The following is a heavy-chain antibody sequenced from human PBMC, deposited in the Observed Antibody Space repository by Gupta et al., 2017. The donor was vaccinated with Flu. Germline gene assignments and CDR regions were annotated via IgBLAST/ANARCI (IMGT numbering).Heavy chain of an antibody. CDR2: ISSNNNI. D-gene: IGHD3-3*01. CDR3: ARARTTIFGVVIIMGGMDV. Sequence: EVQLVESGGGLVKPGGSLRLSCAASGFSFRRYSMNWVRQAPGKGLEWVSSISSNNNIYYADSVKGRFSISRDNAKNSLFLQLNSLRVEDTAVYYCARARTTIFGVVIIMGGMDVWGQGTTVTVSS. CDR1: GFSFRRYS. V-gene: IGHV3-21*01. J-gene: IGHJ6*02.